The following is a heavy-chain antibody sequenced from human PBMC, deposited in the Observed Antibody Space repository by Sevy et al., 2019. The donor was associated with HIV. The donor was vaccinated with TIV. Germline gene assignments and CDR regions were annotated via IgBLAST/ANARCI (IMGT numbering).Heavy chain of an antibody. J-gene: IGHJ6*02. CDR1: GFTLDDYD. D-gene: IGHD2-8*01. V-gene: IGHV3-9*01. CDR2: ISGNSGSI. Sequence: GGSLRLSCAASGFTLDDYDMHWVRQAPGKGLEWISGISGNSGSIGYADSVKGRFTISRDNAKNSLYLQMNSLRAEDTALYYCAKDKGYCTNGVCYTSYYYYGMDVWGQGSTVTVSS. CDR3: AKDKGYCTNGVCYTSYYYYGMDV.